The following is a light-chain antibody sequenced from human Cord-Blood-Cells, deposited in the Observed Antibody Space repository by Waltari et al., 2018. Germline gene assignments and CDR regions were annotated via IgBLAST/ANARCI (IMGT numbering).Light chain of an antibody. J-gene: IGKJ1*01. V-gene: IGKV3-11*01. CDR3: QQRSNWPRT. CDR1: QSVSSY. CDR2: DAA. Sequence: DIVLTHSPATLPLSPGERATLSSRASQSVSSYLTWYQQKPGQAPRLLIYDAANRATGIPARFSGSGSGTDFTLTISSLEPEDFAVYYCQQRSNWPRTFGQRTNVEIK.